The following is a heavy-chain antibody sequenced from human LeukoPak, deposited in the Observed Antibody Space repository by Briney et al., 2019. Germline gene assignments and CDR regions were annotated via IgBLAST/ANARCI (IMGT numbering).Heavy chain of an antibody. Sequence: ASVKVSCKASAYTFIDYYIHWVRQAPGQGLEWMGWINPNSRGTNYAQKFQGRVTITRDTSISTVYMELSSLRSDDTAVYYCVRVSEGFSSGWYRGKYFDYWGQGTLVTVSS. CDR3: VRVSEGFSSGWYRGKYFDY. J-gene: IGHJ4*02. CDR1: AYTFIDYY. CDR2: INPNSRGT. V-gene: IGHV1-2*02. D-gene: IGHD6-19*01.